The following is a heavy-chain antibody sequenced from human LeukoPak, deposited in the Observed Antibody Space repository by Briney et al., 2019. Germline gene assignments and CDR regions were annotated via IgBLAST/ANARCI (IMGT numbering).Heavy chain of an antibody. Sequence: ASVKVSCKASGYTFTSYDINWVRQATGQVLVCMGWMNPNSGNTGYAQKFQGRVTMTRNTSISTAYMELSSLRSEDTAVYYCARGRGIVATIYYYYYGMDVWDQGTTVTVSS. V-gene: IGHV1-8*01. CDR1: GYTFTSYD. D-gene: IGHD5-12*01. CDR3: ARGRGIVATIYYYYYGMDV. J-gene: IGHJ6*02. CDR2: MNPNSGNT.